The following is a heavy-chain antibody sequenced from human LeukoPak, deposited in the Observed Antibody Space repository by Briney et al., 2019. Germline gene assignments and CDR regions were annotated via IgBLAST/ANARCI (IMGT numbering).Heavy chain of an antibody. CDR2: IHYTGST. CDR1: GGSISSHF. V-gene: IGHV4-59*11. CDR3: ARDGYSGSSLFDY. D-gene: IGHD1-26*01. J-gene: IGHJ4*02. Sequence: PSETLSLTCTVSGGSISSHFWSWIRQPPGKELEWIGYIHYTGSTNYNPSLKSRVTMSVDTSKNQFSLKLSSVTAADTAVYYCARDGYSGSSLFDYWGQGTLVTVSS.